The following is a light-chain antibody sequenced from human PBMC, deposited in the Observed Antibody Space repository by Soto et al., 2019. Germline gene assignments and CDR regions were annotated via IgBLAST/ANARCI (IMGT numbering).Light chain of an antibody. J-gene: IGKJ3*01. Sequence: EIVMTQSPATLSVSPGERATLSCRASQSVSSNLAWYQQKPGQAPRLLIYGASTRATGIPARFSGSGSGKEFTLTMSSLQSADFAVYYCQQYNNSPLFAFGPGRKVEI. CDR2: GAS. V-gene: IGKV3D-15*01. CDR1: QSVSSN. CDR3: QQYNNSPLFA.